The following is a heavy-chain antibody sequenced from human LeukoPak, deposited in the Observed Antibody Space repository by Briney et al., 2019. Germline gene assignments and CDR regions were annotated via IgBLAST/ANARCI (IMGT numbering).Heavy chain of an antibody. CDR1: GYTFTSYY. J-gene: IGHJ4*02. CDR2: INPSGGST. D-gene: IGHD2-2*01. CDR3: ARVGFSSSFDY. Sequence: ASVKVSCKASGYTFTSYYMHWVRQAPGQGLEWMGIINPSGGSTSYAQKFQGRVTMTRDMSTSTVYMELSSLKSDDTAIYFCARVGFSSSFDYWGQGTLVTVSS. V-gene: IGHV1-46*01.